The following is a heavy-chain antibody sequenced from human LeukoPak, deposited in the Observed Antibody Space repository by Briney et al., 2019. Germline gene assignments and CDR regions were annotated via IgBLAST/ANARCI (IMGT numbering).Heavy chain of an antibody. CDR2: INPNSGGT. D-gene: IGHD3-22*01. V-gene: IGHV1-2*02. Sequence: ASVKVSCKASGYTFTGYYMHWVRQAPGQGLEWMGWINPNSGGTNYAQKFQGRVTMTRDTPISTAYMELSRLSSVTAADTAVYYCARGIPGYFNTSGYYYDYWGQGTLVTVSS. J-gene: IGHJ4*02. CDR3: ARGIPGYFNTSGYYYDY. CDR1: GYTFTGYY.